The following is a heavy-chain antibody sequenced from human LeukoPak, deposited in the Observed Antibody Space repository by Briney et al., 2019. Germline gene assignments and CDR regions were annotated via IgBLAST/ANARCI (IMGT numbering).Heavy chain of an antibody. CDR1: GFTFSSYG. V-gene: IGHV3-30*18. CDR2: ISYDGSNK. Sequence: GGSLRLSCAASGFTFSSYGMHWVRQAPGKGLEWVAVISYDGSNKYYADSVKGRFTISRDNSKNTLYLQMNSLRAEDTAVYYCAKDRAFIAAAGIYWFDPWGQGTLVTVSS. D-gene: IGHD6-13*01. CDR3: AKDRAFIAAAGIYWFDP. J-gene: IGHJ5*02.